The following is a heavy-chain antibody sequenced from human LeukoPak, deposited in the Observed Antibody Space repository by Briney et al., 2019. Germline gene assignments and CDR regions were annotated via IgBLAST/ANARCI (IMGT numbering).Heavy chain of an antibody. Sequence: GASVKVSFKASGYTFTSYYMHWVRQAPGQGLEWMGIINPSGGSTSYAQKFQGRVTMTRDMSKSTVYMELSSLRSEDTAVYYCARDRNYDFWSGYYTGYFDYWGQGTLVTVSS. CDR1: GYTFTSYY. V-gene: IGHV1-46*01. D-gene: IGHD3-3*01. CDR2: INPSGGST. J-gene: IGHJ4*02. CDR3: ARDRNYDFWSGYYTGYFDY.